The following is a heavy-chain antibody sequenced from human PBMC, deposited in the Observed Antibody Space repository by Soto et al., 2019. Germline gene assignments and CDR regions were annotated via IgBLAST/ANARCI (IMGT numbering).Heavy chain of an antibody. V-gene: IGHV1-46*01. CDR1: GYTFTSYY. D-gene: IGHD2-2*01. Sequence: ASVKVSCKASGYTFTSYYMHWVRQAPGQGLEWMGIINPSGGSTSYAQKFQGRVTMTRDTSTSTVYMELSSLRSEDTAVYYCARALDCISTSFQSRPVYYYYCMDVWGQGTTVTVSS. CDR2: INPSGGST. CDR3: ARALDCISTSFQSRPVYYYYCMDV. J-gene: IGHJ6*02.